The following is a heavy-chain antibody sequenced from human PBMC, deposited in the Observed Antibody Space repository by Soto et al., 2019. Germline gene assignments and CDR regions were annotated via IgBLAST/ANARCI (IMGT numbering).Heavy chain of an antibody. J-gene: IGHJ4*02. CDR3: ARDFYGDSVEY. CDR2: IYFTGST. Sequence: PSETLSLTCTVSVVSISTYYWNLIRQPAGKGLEWIGRIYFTGSTNYNPSLKSRVTMSLDTSKNQFSLRLSSVTAADTAVYYCARDFYGDSVEYWGQGTLVTVSS. V-gene: IGHV4-4*07. CDR1: VVSISTYY. D-gene: IGHD4-17*01.